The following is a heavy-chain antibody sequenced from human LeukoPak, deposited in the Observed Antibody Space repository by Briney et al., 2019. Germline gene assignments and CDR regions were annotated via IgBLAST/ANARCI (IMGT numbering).Heavy chain of an antibody. CDR2: INPNSGGT. V-gene: IGHV1-2*02. J-gene: IGHJ4*02. CDR1: GYTFTGYY. CDR3: AREDGYNGGPSDY. Sequence: ASVKVSCKASGYTFTGYYMHWVRQAPGQGLKWMEWINPNSGGTNYAQKFQGRVTMTRDTSISTAYMELSRLRSDDTAVYYCAREDGYNGGPSDYWGQGTLVTVSS. D-gene: IGHD5-24*01.